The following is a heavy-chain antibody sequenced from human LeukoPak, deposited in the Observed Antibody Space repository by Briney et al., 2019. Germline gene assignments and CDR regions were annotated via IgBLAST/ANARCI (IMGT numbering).Heavy chain of an antibody. D-gene: IGHD2-15*01. Sequence: ASVKVSCKASGYTFTSYYMHWVRQAPGQGLEWMGIINPSGGSTSYAQKFQGRVTMTRETSTSTVYMELSSLRSEDTAVYYCARAPVRYCSGGSCYSSNYFDYWGQGTLVTVSS. CDR2: INPSGGST. V-gene: IGHV1-46*01. CDR1: GYTFTSYY. CDR3: ARAPVRYCSGGSCYSSNYFDY. J-gene: IGHJ4*02.